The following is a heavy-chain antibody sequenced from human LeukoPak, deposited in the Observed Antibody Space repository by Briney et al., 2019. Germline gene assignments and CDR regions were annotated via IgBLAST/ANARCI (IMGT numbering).Heavy chain of an antibody. J-gene: IGHJ4*02. CDR2: IYGSGST. CDR3: ARVRMVRVLPDQTFDY. CDR1: GGSISLYD. Sequence: PSETLSLTCTVSGGSISLYDWSWIRQPAGKGLEWIGHIYGSGSTNYNPSLTSRLTMSVDTSNNQFSLRLSSVTAADTAVYYCARVRMVRVLPDQTFDYWGQGTLVTVSS. D-gene: IGHD3-10*01. V-gene: IGHV4-4*07.